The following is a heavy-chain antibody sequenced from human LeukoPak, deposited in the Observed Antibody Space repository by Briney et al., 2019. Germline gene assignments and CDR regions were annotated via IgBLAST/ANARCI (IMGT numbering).Heavy chain of an antibody. J-gene: IGHJ4*02. V-gene: IGHV4-39*07. CDR1: GGSISSSSYY. CDR3: ARHTSHFDY. Sequence: SETLSLTCTVSGGSISSSSYYWGWIRQPPGKGLERIGSIYYSGSTYYNPSLKSRVTISVDTSKNQFSLKLSSVTAADTAVYYCARHTSHFDYWGQGTLVTVSS. CDR2: IYYSGST. D-gene: IGHD2-2*01.